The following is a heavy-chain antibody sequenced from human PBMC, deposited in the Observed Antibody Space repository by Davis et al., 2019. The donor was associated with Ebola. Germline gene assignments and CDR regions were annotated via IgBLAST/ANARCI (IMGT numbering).Heavy chain of an antibody. CDR3: ARDLGWNYYYGMDV. CDR1: GFTFSSYS. D-gene: IGHD7-27*01. CDR2: ISSSSSYI. Sequence: GESLKISCAASGFTFSSYSMNWVRQAPGKGLEWVASISSSSSYIYYADSVKGRFTISRDNAKNSLYLQMNSLRDEDTAVYYCARDLGWNYYYGMDVWGQGTTVTVSS. V-gene: IGHV3-21*01. J-gene: IGHJ6*02.